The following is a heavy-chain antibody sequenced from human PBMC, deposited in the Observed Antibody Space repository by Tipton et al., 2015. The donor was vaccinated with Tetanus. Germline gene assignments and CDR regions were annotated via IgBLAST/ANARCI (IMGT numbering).Heavy chain of an antibody. CDR3: ARVGYYYYYMDV. CDR2: IYKSGNT. D-gene: IGHD3-22*01. V-gene: IGHV4-30-4*01. CDR1: VGSISSGDYY. J-gene: IGHJ6*03. Sequence: TLSLTCTVSVGSISSGDYYWSWVRQSPGEGLEWIEHIYKSGNTYYKPSLKSRVAISIDASKNQFSLKLNSMTAADTAVYYCARVGYYYYYMDVWGKGTTVTVSS.